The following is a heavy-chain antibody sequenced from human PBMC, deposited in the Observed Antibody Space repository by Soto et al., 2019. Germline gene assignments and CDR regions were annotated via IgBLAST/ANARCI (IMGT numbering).Heavy chain of an antibody. V-gene: IGHV1-69*15. CDR3: AKDGGKDGYFGNWFDP. Sequence: QVQLVQSGAEVKKPGSSVKVSCKASGGTFSNYAITWVRQAPGQGLEWLGRIIPIFGSANYAQKFQGRVTITAYEPTXXAYMELSSLRSDDTAVYYCAKDGGKDGYFGNWFDPWGQGTLVTVSS. J-gene: IGHJ5*02. CDR2: IIPIFGSA. CDR1: GGTFSNYA. D-gene: IGHD5-12*01.